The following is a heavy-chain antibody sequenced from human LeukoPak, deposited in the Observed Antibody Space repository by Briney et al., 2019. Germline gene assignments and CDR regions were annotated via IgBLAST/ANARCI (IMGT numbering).Heavy chain of an antibody. J-gene: IGHJ4*02. Sequence: PGGSLRPSCAASGFTFSSYAMSWVRQAPGEGLEWVSAISGSGGSTYYADSVKGRFAISRDNSKNTLYLQMNSLRAEDTAVYYCAKDEWYCSSTSCSYFDYWGQGTLVTVSS. V-gene: IGHV3-23*01. CDR3: AKDEWYCSSTSCSYFDY. CDR2: ISGSGGST. CDR1: GFTFSSYA. D-gene: IGHD2-2*01.